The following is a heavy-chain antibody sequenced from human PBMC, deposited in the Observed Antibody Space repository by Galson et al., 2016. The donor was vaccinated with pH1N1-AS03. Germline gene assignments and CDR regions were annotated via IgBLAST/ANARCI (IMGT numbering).Heavy chain of an antibody. J-gene: IGHJ4*02. CDR3: ARDRHYDSSGRYFYESEH. CDR1: GGTFGNYA. Sequence: SVKVPCKASGGTFGNYAISWMRQAPGQGLEWMGGIHPIFGTPSYAQKFQGRLTVTADDSTSAAYMELSSLTSEDTAIYYCARDRHYDSSGRYFYESEHWGQGTLVIVSS. V-gene: IGHV1-69*13. D-gene: IGHD3-22*01. CDR2: IHPIFGTP.